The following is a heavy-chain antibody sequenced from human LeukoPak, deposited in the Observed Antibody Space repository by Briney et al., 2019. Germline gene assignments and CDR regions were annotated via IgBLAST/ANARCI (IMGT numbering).Heavy chain of an antibody. V-gene: IGHV3-13*01. CDR3: ARGNAFDP. CDR1: GFTFSSYD. CDR2: IGTAGDT. Sequence: PGGSLRLSCAASGFTFSSYDIHWVRQATGKGLEWVSAIGTAGDTYYPGSVEGRFTIYRENAKNSLYLQMNRLRAGDTAVYYCARGNAFDPWGQGTLVTVSS. J-gene: IGHJ5*02.